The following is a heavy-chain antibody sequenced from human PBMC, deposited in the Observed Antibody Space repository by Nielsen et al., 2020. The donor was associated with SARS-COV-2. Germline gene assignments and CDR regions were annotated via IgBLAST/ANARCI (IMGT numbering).Heavy chain of an antibody. CDR1: GYSFTSYW. D-gene: IGHD2-2*01. CDR2: IYPGDSDT. J-gene: IGHJ6*02. Sequence: KVSCKGSGYSFTSYWIGWVRQMPGKGLEWMGIIYPGDSDTRYSPSFQGQVTISADKSISTAYLQWSSLKASDTAMYYCARHRPICSSTSCYANYYYGMDVWGQGTTVTVSS. V-gene: IGHV5-51*01. CDR3: ARHRPICSSTSCYANYYYGMDV.